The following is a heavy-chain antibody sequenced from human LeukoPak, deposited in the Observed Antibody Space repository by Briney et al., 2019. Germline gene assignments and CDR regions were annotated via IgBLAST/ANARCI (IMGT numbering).Heavy chain of an antibody. Sequence: GGSLRLSCAASGFTFSSYAMHWVRQAPGKGLEWVAVISYDGSNKYYADSVKGRFTISRDNSRNTLYLQMNSLRAEDTAVYYCAKTVGEGYGDYPFDYWGQGTLVTVSS. CDR1: GFTFSSYA. CDR2: ISYDGSNK. D-gene: IGHD4-17*01. V-gene: IGHV3-30*04. CDR3: AKTVGEGYGDYPFDY. J-gene: IGHJ4*02.